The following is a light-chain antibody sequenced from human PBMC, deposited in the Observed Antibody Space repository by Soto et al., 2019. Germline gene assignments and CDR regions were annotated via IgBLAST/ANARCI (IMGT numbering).Light chain of an antibody. CDR1: QDINIY. J-gene: IGKJ5*01. CDR3: QQYDILPIT. V-gene: IGKV1-33*01. Sequence: QMTQSPSSLSASVGDRVTITCQATQDINIYLNWYQQKPGKAPNLLIYDASNLEIGVPSRFSGSGSGTHFTFTISSLQTEDIGTYYCQQYDILPITFGRGTRLEIK. CDR2: DAS.